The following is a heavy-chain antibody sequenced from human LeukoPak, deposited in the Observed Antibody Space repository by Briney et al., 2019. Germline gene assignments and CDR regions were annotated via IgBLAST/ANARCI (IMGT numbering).Heavy chain of an antibody. Sequence: SVKVSCKASGGTFTSYAISWVRQAPGQGLEWMGGIIPILGIANNAQKLQGRVTMTTDTSTSTAYMELRSLRSDDTAVYYCARVGGIDAFDIWGQGTMVTVSS. J-gene: IGHJ3*02. CDR2: IIPILGIA. V-gene: IGHV1-69*04. CDR3: ARVGGIDAFDI. CDR1: GGTFTSYA.